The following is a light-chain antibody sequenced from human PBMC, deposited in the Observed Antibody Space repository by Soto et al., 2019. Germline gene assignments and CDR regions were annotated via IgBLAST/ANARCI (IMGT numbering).Light chain of an antibody. Sequence: QSALTQPASVSGSPGQSITISCTGASSVVGGFDHVSWYQQHPGKVPRLLIYDVSSRPSGVSDRFSGSKSGNTASLTISGLRAEDEADYYCNSFTTTNTYVFGTGTKVTVL. V-gene: IGLV2-14*03. CDR3: NSFTTTNTYV. J-gene: IGLJ1*01. CDR1: SSVVGGFDH. CDR2: DVS.